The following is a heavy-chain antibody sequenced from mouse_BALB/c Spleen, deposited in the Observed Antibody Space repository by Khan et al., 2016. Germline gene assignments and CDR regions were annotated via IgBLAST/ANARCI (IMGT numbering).Heavy chain of an antibody. D-gene: IGHD2-1*01. J-gene: IGHJ2*01. CDR1: GYTFTNYG. Sequence: QIQLVQSGPELKKPGKTVKISCKASGYTFTNYGMNWVKQAPGKGLKWMGWINTYSGESTYADDFKGRFAFSLETSANTAYLQINNLKNEDTATYFCARTVGNYGYFDYWGQGTTLTVSS. CDR3: ARTVGNYGYFDY. V-gene: IGHV9-3-1*01. CDR2: INTYSGES.